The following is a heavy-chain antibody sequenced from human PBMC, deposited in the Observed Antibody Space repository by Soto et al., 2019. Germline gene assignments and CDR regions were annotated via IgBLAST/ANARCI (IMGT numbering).Heavy chain of an antibody. V-gene: IGHV1-69*05. CDR3: ASDPSGFGRLSMDV. Sequence: SVKVSCKASGGTFSSYAISWVRQAPGQGLEWMGGIIPIFGTANYAQKFQGRFTISRDNSKNTLYLQMNSLRAEDTAVYYCASDPSGFGRLSMDVWGQGTTVTVSS. CDR2: IIPIFGTA. CDR1: GGTFSSYA. J-gene: IGHJ6*02. D-gene: IGHD3-10*01.